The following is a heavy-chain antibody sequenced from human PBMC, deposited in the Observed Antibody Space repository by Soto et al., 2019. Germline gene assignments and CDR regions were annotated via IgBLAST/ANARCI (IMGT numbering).Heavy chain of an antibody. CDR1: GFSFSDYS. CDR3: ARDPEAARRVNWFDP. CDR2: ISSSSSYI. J-gene: IGHJ5*02. Sequence: PGGSLRLSCAASGFSFSDYSMNWVRQAPGKGLEWVSSISSSSSYIYYADSVKGRFTISRDNAKNSLYLQMNSLRAEDTAVYYCARDPEAARRVNWFDPWGQGTLVTVSS. D-gene: IGHD6-6*01. V-gene: IGHV3-21*01.